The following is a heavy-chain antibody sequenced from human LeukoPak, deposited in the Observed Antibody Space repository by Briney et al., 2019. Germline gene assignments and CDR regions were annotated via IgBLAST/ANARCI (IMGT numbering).Heavy chain of an antibody. Sequence: PSETLSLTCAVYGGSFSGYYWSWIRQPPGKGLEWIGEINHSGSTNYNPSLKSRVTISVDTSKNQFSLKLSSVTAADTAVYYCARRAAAGRKRWLYYMDVRGKGTTVTISS. CDR1: GGSFSGYY. J-gene: IGHJ6*03. V-gene: IGHV4-34*01. CDR2: INHSGST. CDR3: ARRAAAGRKRWLYYMDV. D-gene: IGHD6-13*01.